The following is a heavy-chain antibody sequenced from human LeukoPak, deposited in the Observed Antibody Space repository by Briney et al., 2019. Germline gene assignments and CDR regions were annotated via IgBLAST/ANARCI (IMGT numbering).Heavy chain of an antibody. CDR1: GGSISSGSYY. D-gene: IGHD3-10*01. Sequence: SQTLSLTCTVSGGSISSGSYYWSWIRQPAGKGLEWIGRIYTSGSTNYNPSLKSRVTISVDTSKNQFSLKLSSVTAADTAVYYCARGRMDYYGSGIDYWGQGTLVTVSS. V-gene: IGHV4-61*02. J-gene: IGHJ4*02. CDR3: ARGRMDYYGSGIDY. CDR2: IYTSGST.